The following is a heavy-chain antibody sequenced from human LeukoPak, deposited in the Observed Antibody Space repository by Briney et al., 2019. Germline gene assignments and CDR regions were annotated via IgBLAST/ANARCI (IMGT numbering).Heavy chain of an antibody. CDR3: AREYVTTTNNYYYYYYMDV. D-gene: IGHD4-11*01. CDR1: GGTFSSYA. V-gene: IGHV1-69*06. Sequence: GASVKVSCKASGGTFSSYAISWVRQAPGQGLEWMGGIIPIFGTANYAQKFQGRVTITADKSTSTAYMELSSLRSEDTAVYYCAREYVTTTNNYYYYYYMDVWGKGTPVTISS. CDR2: IIPIFGTA. J-gene: IGHJ6*03.